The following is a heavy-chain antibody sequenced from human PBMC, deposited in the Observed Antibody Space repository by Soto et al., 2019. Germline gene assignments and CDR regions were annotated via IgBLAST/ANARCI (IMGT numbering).Heavy chain of an antibody. D-gene: IGHD2-21*01. CDR3: ARHAGLVWSSYYYYGMDV. CDR2: IYYSGST. CDR1: GGSISSSSYY. V-gene: IGHV4-39*01. Sequence: SETLSLTCTVSGGSISSSSYYWGWIRQPPGKGLEWIGSIYYSGSTYYNPSLKSRVTISVDTSKDQFSLKLSSVTATDTAVYYCARHAGLVWSSYYYYGMDVWGQGTTVTVSS. J-gene: IGHJ6*02.